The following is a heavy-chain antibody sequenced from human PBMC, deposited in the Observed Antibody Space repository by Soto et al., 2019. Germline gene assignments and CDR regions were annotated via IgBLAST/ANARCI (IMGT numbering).Heavy chain of an antibody. D-gene: IGHD6-19*01. CDR3: ARVGSSGWSPDY. Sequence: PSETLSLTCTVSGGSISCHYWTWIRQPPGKGLEWIGYIFYSGNTNYNPSLRSRVTISVDTSKNQFSLKVNSVTTADTAIYYCARVGSSGWSPDYWGQGTLVTVSS. V-gene: IGHV4-59*11. CDR2: IFYSGNT. CDR1: GGSISCHY. J-gene: IGHJ4*02.